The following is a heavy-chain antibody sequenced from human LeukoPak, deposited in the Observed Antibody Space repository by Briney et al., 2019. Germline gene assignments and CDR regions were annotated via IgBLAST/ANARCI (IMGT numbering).Heavy chain of an antibody. J-gene: IGHJ5*02. CDR3: ARTEDGGNSNYQAWFDP. Sequence: GASVKVSCKASGGTFSSYAISWVRQAPGQGLEWMGGIIPIFGTANYAQKFQGRVTITTDESTSTAYMELSSLISEDTAVYYCARTEDGGNSNYQAWFDPWGQGTLVTVSS. V-gene: IGHV1-69*05. CDR1: GGTFSSYA. CDR2: IIPIFGTA. D-gene: IGHD4-23*01.